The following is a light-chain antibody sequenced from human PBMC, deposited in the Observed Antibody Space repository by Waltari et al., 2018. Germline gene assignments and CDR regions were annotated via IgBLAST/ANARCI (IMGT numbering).Light chain of an antibody. CDR2: RDD. CDR3: AAWDGSLSGRL. J-gene: IGLJ3*02. V-gene: IGLV1-47*01. Sequence: QSVLTQPPSASGTPGQRVSFSCSGSSSNIGSNYVFWYQQFPGTAPKLLIYRDDQVPAGVPDRFSAAKGGTSTALVISAVRSEDEADYYCAAWDGSLSGRLFGGGTRLTVL. CDR1: SSNIGSNY.